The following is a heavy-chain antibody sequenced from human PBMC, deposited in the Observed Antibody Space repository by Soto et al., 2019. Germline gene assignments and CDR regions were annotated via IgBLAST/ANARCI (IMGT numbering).Heavy chain of an antibody. CDR3: AKDIGVVAATPKYNWFAP. J-gene: IGHJ5*02. D-gene: IGHD2-15*01. V-gene: IGHV3-30*18. CDR2: ISYDGSNK. CDR1: GFTFSSYG. Sequence: QVQLVESGGGVVQPGRSLRLSCAASGFTFSSYGMHWVRQAPGKGLEWVAVISYDGSNKYYADSVKGRFTISRDNSKNTLYLQMNSLRAEDTAVYYCAKDIGVVAATPKYNWFAPWGQGTLVTVSS.